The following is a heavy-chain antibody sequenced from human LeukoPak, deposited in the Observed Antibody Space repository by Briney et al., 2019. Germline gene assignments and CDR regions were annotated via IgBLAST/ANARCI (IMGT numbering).Heavy chain of an antibody. Sequence: HGASLKVSCKASGCTFSSYAISWVRQAPGQGLEWMGGIIPIFGTANYTQKFQGRVTITADESTSTAYMELSSLRSEDTAVYYCARGGLYDILTGYSMYNWFDPWGQGTLVTVSS. CDR3: ARGGLYDILTGYSMYNWFDP. D-gene: IGHD3-9*01. CDR1: GCTFSSYA. V-gene: IGHV1-69*13. J-gene: IGHJ5*02. CDR2: IIPIFGTA.